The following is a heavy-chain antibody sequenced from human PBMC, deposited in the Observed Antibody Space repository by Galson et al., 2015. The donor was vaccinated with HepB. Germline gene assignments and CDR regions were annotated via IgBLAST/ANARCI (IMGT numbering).Heavy chain of an antibody. Sequence: PALVKPPQTLTLLCTFSGFSLSTSGMCVSWIRQPPGKALEWLALIDWDDDKYYSTSLKTRLTISKDTSKNQVVLTMTNMDPVDTATYYCARINKRSWAVTTVGSFDIWGQGIMVTVSS. J-gene: IGHJ3*02. V-gene: IGHV2-70*01. CDR1: GFSLSTSGMC. CDR3: ARINKRSWAVTTVGSFDI. CDR2: IDWDDDK. D-gene: IGHD4-17*01.